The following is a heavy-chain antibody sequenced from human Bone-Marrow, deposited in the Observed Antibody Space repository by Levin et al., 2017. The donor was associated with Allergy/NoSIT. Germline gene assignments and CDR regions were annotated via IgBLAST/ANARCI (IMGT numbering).Heavy chain of an antibody. Sequence: MSSETLSLTCAVSGGSISSGGFSWSWIRQPPGKGLEWIGHIYQSGTTYYSPSLKSRVTISVDRSKNQFSLKLSSVTAADTAVYYCGRTGYSHWFFDLWGRGTLVTVSS. D-gene: IGHD5-18*01. CDR1: GGSISSGGFS. CDR2: IYQSGTT. J-gene: IGHJ2*01. CDR3: GRTGYSHWFFDL. V-gene: IGHV4-30-2*01.